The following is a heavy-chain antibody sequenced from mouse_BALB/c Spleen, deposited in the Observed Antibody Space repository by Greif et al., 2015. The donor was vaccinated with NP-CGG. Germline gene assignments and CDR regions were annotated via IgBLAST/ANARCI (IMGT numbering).Heavy chain of an antibody. V-gene: IGHV5-9-3*01. CDR2: ISSGGSYT. CDR1: GFTFSSYA. Sequence: DVKLVESGGGLVKPGGSLKLSCAASGFTFSSYAMSWVRQTPEKRLEWVATISSGGSYTYYPDSVKGRFTISRDNAKNTLYLQMSGLRSEDTAMYYCARQGTYYPYFDYWGQGTTLTVSS. D-gene: IGHD2-10*01. CDR3: ARQGTYYPYFDY. J-gene: IGHJ2*01.